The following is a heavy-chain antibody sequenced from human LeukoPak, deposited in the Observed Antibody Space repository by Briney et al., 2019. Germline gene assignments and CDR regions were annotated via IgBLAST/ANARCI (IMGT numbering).Heavy chain of an antibody. Sequence: GGSLGLSCAASGLTFSSYAMSWVRQAPGKGLEWVSAISGSGGSTYYADSVKGRFTISRDNSKNTLYLQMNSLRAEDTAVYYCAKADREYYDNYWGQGTLVTVSS. CDR3: AKADREYYDNY. CDR1: GLTFSSYA. V-gene: IGHV3-23*01. D-gene: IGHD3-22*01. CDR2: ISGSGGST. J-gene: IGHJ4*02.